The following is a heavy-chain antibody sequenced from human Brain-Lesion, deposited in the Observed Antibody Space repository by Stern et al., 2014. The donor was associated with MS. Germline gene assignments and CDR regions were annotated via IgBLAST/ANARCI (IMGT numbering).Heavy chain of an antibody. CDR3: ARGGRYYADY. Sequence: VQLVESGAEVKKPGASVRVSCEASGNSFTHFYIPWVRPATGHGLESMGWSIPNSGGTQFAPNFPRSVPPTRAQSITPGSMEVTSLTSDDTAVYYCARGGRYYADYWGQGTLVTVAS. D-gene: IGHD2-2*01. J-gene: IGHJ4*02. CDR1: GNSFTHFY. V-gene: IGHV1-2*04. CDR2: SIPNSGGT.